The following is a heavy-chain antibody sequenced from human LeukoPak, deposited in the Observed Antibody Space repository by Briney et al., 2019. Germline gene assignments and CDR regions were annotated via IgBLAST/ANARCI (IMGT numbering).Heavy chain of an antibody. CDR1: GFTFNSYA. V-gene: IGHV3-23*01. CDR3: AKDRGSGDYSGFDY. J-gene: IGHJ4*02. Sequence: PGGSLRLSCAASGFTFNSYAMSWVRQAPGKGLEWVSSISGSGDNTFYADSVKGRFTISRDNSKNTLYLQMNSLRAEDTAVYYCAKDRGSGDYSGFDYWGQGTLVTVSS. D-gene: IGHD3-22*01. CDR2: ISGSGDNT.